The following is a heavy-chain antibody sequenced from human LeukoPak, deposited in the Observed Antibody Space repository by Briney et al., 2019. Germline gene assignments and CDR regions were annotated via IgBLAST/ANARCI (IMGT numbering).Heavy chain of an antibody. CDR1: GYSINSGHY. CDR3: ARVETAMMRV. Sequence: SETLSLTCTVSGYSINSGHYWGWIRQPPGKRLEWIGSIHYSASAYYNPTLKSRVTMSVDTSKNQFSLKLKSVTAADTAVYYCARVETAMMRVWGQGILVTVSA. V-gene: IGHV4-38-2*02. J-gene: IGHJ4*02. D-gene: IGHD5-18*01. CDR2: IHYSASA.